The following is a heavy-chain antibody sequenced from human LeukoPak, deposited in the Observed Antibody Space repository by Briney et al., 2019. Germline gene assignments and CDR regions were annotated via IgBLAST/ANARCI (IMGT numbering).Heavy chain of an antibody. D-gene: IGHD6-13*01. V-gene: IGHV4-59*01. CDR2: IYDSGST. CDR1: GGSISSYY. J-gene: IGHJ6*04. CDR3: ARDGIAAAGDNPLNYYYGMDV. Sequence: SVTLSLTCTVSGGSISSYYWSWIRQPPGKGLEWIGYIYDSGSTNYNPSLKSRVTISVDTSKNQFSLNLHSVTAADTAVYYCARDGIAAAGDNPLNYYYGMDVWGKGTTVTVSS.